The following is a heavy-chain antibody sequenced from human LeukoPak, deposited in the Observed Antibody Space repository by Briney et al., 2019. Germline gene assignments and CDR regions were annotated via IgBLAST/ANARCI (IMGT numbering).Heavy chain of an antibody. CDR3: ARDHKLDQPLDS. D-gene: IGHD1/OR15-1a*01. Sequence: GASVKVSCKLSGYTIAGSYIHWVRQAPGQGLEWMGWINPKTGGTDYAQSFQGRVIMTRDTSINTVDMELSSLTSDDTAVYYCARDHKLDQPLDSWGQGTLVTVS. CDR1: GYTIAGSY. CDR2: INPKTGGT. J-gene: IGHJ5*01. V-gene: IGHV1-2*02.